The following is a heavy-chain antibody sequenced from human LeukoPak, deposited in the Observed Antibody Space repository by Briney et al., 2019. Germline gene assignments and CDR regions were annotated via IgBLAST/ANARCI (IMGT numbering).Heavy chain of an antibody. CDR3: ATRSYRPTPYYYYGMDV. Sequence: ASVKVSCKASGGTFSSYAISWVRQAPGQGLEWMGGIIPIFGTANYAQKFQGRVTITADESTSTAYMELSSLRSEDTAVYYCATRSYRPTPYYYYGMDVWGQGTTVTVSS. D-gene: IGHD1-26*01. V-gene: IGHV1-69*13. CDR1: GGTFSSYA. J-gene: IGHJ6*02. CDR2: IIPIFGTA.